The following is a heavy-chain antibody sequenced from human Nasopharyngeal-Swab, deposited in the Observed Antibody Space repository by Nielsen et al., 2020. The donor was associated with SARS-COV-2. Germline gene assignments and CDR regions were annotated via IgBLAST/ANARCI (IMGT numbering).Heavy chain of an antibody. V-gene: IGHV3-23*01. Sequence: GGSLRLSCAASGFTFSSYAMSWVRQAPGKGLERVSAISGSGGSTYYADSVKGRFTISRDNSKNTLYLQMNSLRAEDTAVYYCARLEGGRGYSYGDYYYYYGMDVWGQGTTVTVSS. CDR1: GFTFSSYA. CDR2: ISGSGGST. J-gene: IGHJ6*02. CDR3: ARLEGGRGYSYGDYYYYYGMDV. D-gene: IGHD5-18*01.